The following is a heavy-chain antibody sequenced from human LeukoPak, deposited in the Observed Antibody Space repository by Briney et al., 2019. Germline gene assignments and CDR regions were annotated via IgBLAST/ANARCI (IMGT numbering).Heavy chain of an antibody. CDR3: ATVYGSGSYGPNYFDY. CDR1: GYTLTELS. V-gene: IGHV1-24*01. D-gene: IGHD3-10*01. CDR2: FDPEDGET. J-gene: IGHJ4*02. Sequence: ASVKVSCKVSGYTLTELSMHWVRQAPGKGLEWMGGFDPEDGETIYAQKFQGRVTMTEDTSTDTAYMELSSLRSEDTAVYYCATVYGSGSYGPNYFDYWGQGTLVTVSS.